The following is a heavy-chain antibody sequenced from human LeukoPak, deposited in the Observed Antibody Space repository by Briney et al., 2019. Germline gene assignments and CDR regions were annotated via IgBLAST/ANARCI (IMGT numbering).Heavy chain of an antibody. CDR1: GYTFTSYG. V-gene: IGHV1-18*01. CDR3: ARGRVDNWNDNWFDP. CDR2: ISAYNGNT. D-gene: IGHD1-1*01. J-gene: IGHJ5*02. Sequence: ASVKVSCKASGYTFTSYGISWVRQAPGQGLEWMGWISAYNGNTNHAQKLQGRVTMTTDTSTSTAYMELRSLRSDDTAVYYCARGRVDNWNDNWFDPWGQGTLVTVSS.